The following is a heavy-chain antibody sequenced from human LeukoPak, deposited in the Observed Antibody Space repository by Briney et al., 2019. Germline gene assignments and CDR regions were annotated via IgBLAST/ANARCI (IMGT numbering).Heavy chain of an antibody. CDR1: GFTFSSYA. CDR3: AKDGTVTTFDLYYVDV. D-gene: IGHD4-11*01. V-gene: IGHV3-23*01. J-gene: IGHJ6*03. Sequence: GGSLRLSCAASGFTFSSYAMSWVRQAPGKGLEWVSAISGSGGSTYYADSVKGRFTISRDNSKNTLYLQMNSLRAEDTAAYYCAKDGTVTTFDLYYVDVWGKGTTVTVSS. CDR2: ISGSGGST.